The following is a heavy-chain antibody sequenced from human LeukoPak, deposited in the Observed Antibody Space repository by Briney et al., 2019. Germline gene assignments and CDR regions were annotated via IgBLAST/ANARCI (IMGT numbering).Heavy chain of an antibody. J-gene: IGHJ6*03. D-gene: IGHD2-2*01. CDR3: AREGIVVVPAAGTNYYYYYYMDV. Sequence: GGSLRLSCAASGFTFSSHGMNWVRQAPGKGLEWVSSISSSSSYIYYADSVKGRFTISRDNAKNSLYLQMNSLRAEDTAVYYCAREGIVVVPAAGTNYYYYYYMDVWGKGTTVTVSS. V-gene: IGHV3-21*01. CDR1: GFTFSSHG. CDR2: ISSSSSYI.